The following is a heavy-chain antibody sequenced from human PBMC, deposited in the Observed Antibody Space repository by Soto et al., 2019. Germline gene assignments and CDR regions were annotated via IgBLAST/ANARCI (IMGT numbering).Heavy chain of an antibody. Sequence: ASVKVSCKASGYTFTGYYMHWVRQAPGQGLEWMGWINPNSGGTNYAQKFQGWVTMTRDTSISTAYMELSRLRSDDTAVYYCAKELLRLGESLERYFDYWGQGTLVTVSS. V-gene: IGHV1-2*04. J-gene: IGHJ4*02. D-gene: IGHD3-10*01. CDR2: INPNSGGT. CDR3: AKELLRLGESLERYFDY. CDR1: GYTFTGYY.